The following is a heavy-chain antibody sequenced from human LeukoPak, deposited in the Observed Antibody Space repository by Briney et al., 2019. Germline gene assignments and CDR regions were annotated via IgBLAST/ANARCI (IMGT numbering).Heavy chain of an antibody. J-gene: IGHJ4*02. CDR1: GFTFSSYS. CDR2: ISSSSSYI. V-gene: IGHV3-21*03. Sequence: PGGSLRLSCAASGFTFSSYSMNWVRQAPGKGLEWVSSISSSSSYIYYADSVKGRFTISRDNAKNSLYLQMNSLRAEDTAVYYCARDSGKWGSPFDYWGQGTLVTVSS. D-gene: IGHD7-27*01. CDR3: ARDSGKWGSPFDY.